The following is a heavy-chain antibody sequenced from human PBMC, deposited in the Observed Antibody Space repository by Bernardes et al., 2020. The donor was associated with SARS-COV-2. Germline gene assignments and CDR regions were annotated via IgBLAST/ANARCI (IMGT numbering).Heavy chain of an antibody. V-gene: IGHV7-4-1*02. Sequence: ASVKVSCKPSGYTFTSYAMNWVRQAPGQGLEWMGWINTNTGNPTYAQGFTGRFVFSLDTSVSTAYLQISSLKAEDTAVYYCARNGYSYGYWGFDYWSQGTLVNVSS. J-gene: IGHJ4*02. CDR2: INTNTGNP. CDR3: ARNGYSYGYWGFDY. D-gene: IGHD5-18*01. CDR1: GYTFTSYA.